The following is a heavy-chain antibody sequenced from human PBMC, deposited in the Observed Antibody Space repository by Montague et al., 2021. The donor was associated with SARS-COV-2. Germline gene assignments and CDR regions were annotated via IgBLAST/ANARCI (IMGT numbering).Heavy chain of an antibody. V-gene: IGHV4-39*01. D-gene: IGHD3-16*02. CDR1: GVSVTTSDYF. J-gene: IGHJ5*02. Sequence: SETLSLTCTVAGVSVTTSDYFWGWIRQHPGKGLEWIGTVFYNGRTRYNPSLNSRVAMSVDTSTNQFSLELSSVTAADTAVYYCASPSGYHLSQSWGRGTLVAVSS. CDR2: VFYNGRT. CDR3: ASPSGYHLSQS.